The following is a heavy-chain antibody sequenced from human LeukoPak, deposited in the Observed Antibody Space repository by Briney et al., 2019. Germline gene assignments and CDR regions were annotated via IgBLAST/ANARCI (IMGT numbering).Heavy chain of an antibody. CDR1: GFSFSTYA. V-gene: IGHV3-64*01. CDR2: ISSNGLST. Sequence: GGSLRLSCAASGFSFSTYAMHWVRQAPGKGLEYVSAISSNGLSTFYANSVKGRFTISRDNSENMLFLQMGSLRADDMAVYYCARRGAGFGSGWPDSWGQGTLVTVSS. J-gene: IGHJ4*02. D-gene: IGHD6-19*01. CDR3: ARRGAGFGSGWPDS.